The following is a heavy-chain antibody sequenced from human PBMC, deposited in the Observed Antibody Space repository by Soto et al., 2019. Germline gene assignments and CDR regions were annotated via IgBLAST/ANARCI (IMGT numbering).Heavy chain of an antibody. CDR3: ARLEVTTVYAYYYYGMDV. CDR1: GYTFTGYY. J-gene: IGHJ6*02. CDR2: INPNSGGT. Sequence: ASVKVSCKASGYTFTGYYMHWVRQAPGQGLEWMGWINPNSGGTNYAQKFQGRVTMTRDTSISTAYMELSRLRSDDTAVYYCARLEVTTVYAYYYYGMDVWGQGTTVTVSS. D-gene: IGHD4-17*01. V-gene: IGHV1-2*02.